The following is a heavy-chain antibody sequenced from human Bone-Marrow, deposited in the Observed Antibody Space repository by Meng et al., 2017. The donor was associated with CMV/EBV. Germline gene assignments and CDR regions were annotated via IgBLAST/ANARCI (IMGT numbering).Heavy chain of an antibody. CDR3: ALMAYSSSSGSFDI. CDR2: ISTSGSYR. Sequence: GESLKISCEASEITLSRYEMNWVRQAPGKRLEWVSSISTSGSYRKYADSVQGRFTISRDNAKNSLYLQMNSLTVDDTAVYYCALMAYSSSSGSFDIWGQGTMVTVSS. D-gene: IGHD6-6*01. CDR1: EITLSRYE. V-gene: IGHV3-21*01. J-gene: IGHJ3*02.